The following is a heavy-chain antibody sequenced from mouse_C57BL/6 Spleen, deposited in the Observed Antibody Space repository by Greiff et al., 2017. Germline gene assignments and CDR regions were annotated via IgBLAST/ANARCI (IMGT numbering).Heavy chain of an antibody. CDR1: GYTFTSYW. CDR2: IDPSDSYT. V-gene: IGHV1-69*01. CDR3: ARGYYGSSSSFAY. Sequence: QVQLKQPGAELVMPGASVKLSCKASGYTFTSYWMHWVKQRPGQGLEWIGEIDPSDSYTNYNQKFKGKSTLTVDKSSSTAYMQLSSLTSEDSAVYYCARGYYGSSSSFAYWGQGTLVTVSA. D-gene: IGHD1-1*01. J-gene: IGHJ3*01.